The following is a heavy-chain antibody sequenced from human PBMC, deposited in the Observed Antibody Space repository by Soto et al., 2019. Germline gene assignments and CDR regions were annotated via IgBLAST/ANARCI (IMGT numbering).Heavy chain of an antibody. CDR2: IIPISGTA. D-gene: IGHD2-2*01. CDR3: ARSQGSSTSLEIYYYYYYGMDV. CDR1: GGTFSSYA. V-gene: IGHV1-69*01. J-gene: IGHJ6*02. Sequence: QVQPVPSWAEVEEPGSSVKVSCKASGGTFSSYAISWGRKAPGQGLEWMGGIIPISGTANYAQKFQGRVTITADESTSTAYMELSSLRSEDTAVYYCARSQGSSTSLEIYYYYYYGMDVWGQGTTVTVSS.